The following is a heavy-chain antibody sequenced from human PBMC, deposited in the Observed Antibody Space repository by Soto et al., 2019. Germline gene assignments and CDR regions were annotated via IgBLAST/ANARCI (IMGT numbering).Heavy chain of an antibody. CDR3: ARNRYCSSTSCSEYYYYYYGMDV. D-gene: IGHD2-2*01. J-gene: IGHJ6*02. V-gene: IGHV1-69*13. CDR2: IIPIFGTA. Sequence: GASVKVSCKASGCTFSSYAISCVRQAPGQVLEWMGGIIPIFGTANYAQKFQGRVTITADESTSTAYMELSSLRSEDTAVYYCARNRYCSSTSCSEYYYYYYGMDVWGQGTTVTVSS. CDR1: GCTFSSYA.